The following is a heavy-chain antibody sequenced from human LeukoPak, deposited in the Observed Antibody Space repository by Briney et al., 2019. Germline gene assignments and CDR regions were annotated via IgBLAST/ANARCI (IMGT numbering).Heavy chain of an antibody. V-gene: IGHV3-21*04. CDR1: GFTFSSYS. Sequence: GGSLRLSCAASGFTFSSYSMNWVRQAPGKGLEWVSSISSSSSYIYYADSVKGRFTISRDNAKNSLYLQMNSLRAEDTAVYYCARDCDSSGYWIWGDYYYYMDVWGKGTTVTISS. D-gene: IGHD3-22*01. CDR2: ISSSSSYI. J-gene: IGHJ6*03. CDR3: ARDCDSSGYWIWGDYYYYMDV.